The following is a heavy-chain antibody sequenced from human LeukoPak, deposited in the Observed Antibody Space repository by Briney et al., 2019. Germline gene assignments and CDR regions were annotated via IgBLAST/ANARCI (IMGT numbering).Heavy chain of an antibody. Sequence: SETLSLTCAVYGGSFSGYYWSWIRQPPGKGLEWIGEINHSGSTNYNPSLKSRVTISVDTSKNQFSLKLSSVTAADTAVYYCARSPQGQQQLVRGRPPPGWFDPWGQGTLVAVSS. CDR1: GGSFSGYY. J-gene: IGHJ5*02. CDR3: ARSPQGQQQLVRGRPPPGWFDP. V-gene: IGHV4-34*01. CDR2: INHSGST. D-gene: IGHD6-13*01.